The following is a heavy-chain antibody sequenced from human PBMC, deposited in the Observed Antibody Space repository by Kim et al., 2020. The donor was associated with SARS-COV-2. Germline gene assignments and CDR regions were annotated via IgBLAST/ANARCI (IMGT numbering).Heavy chain of an antibody. V-gene: IGHV4-34*01. CDR1: GGSFSGYY. CDR3: ARGLTTVTTGSVFDY. D-gene: IGHD4-17*01. CDR2: INHSGST. J-gene: IGHJ4*02. Sequence: SETLSLTCAVYGGSFSGYYWSWIRQPPGKGLEWIGEINHSGSTNYNPSLKSRVTISVDTSKNQFSLKLSSVTAADTAGYYCARGLTTVTTGSVFDYWGQGTLVTVSS.